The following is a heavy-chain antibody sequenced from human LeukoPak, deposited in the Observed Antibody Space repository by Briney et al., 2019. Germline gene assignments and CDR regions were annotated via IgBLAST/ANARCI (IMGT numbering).Heavy chain of an antibody. D-gene: IGHD3-3*01. CDR1: GFTFSGSG. CDR2: IRYDGSNK. CDR3: ARDYDFWSGYYSPTRGYFGY. J-gene: IGHJ4*02. V-gene: IGHV3-30*02. Sequence: PGGSLRLSCAASGFTFSGSGMHWVRQARGKGLEWVTFIRYDGSNKYYTDSVKGRFTISRDNSKNTLYLQMDSLRAEDTAVYYCARDYDFWSGYYSPTRGYFGYWGQGTLVTVSS.